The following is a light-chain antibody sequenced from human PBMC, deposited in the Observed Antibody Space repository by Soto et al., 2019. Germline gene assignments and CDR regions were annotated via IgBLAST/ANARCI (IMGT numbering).Light chain of an antibody. CDR2: EDT. V-gene: IGLV2-23*02. Sequence: QSALTQPASVSGSPGQSITISCTGTSNDVGGYNLVSWYQQHPDKAPKLMIYEDTKRPSGVSNRFSGSKSGNTASLTISGLQAEDEADYYCCSHAGINTFVIFGGGTKLTVL. J-gene: IGLJ2*01. CDR1: SNDVGGYNL. CDR3: CSHAGINTFVI.